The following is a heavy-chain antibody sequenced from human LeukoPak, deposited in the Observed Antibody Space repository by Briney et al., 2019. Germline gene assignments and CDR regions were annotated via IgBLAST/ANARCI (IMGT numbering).Heavy chain of an antibody. V-gene: IGHV3-23*01. Sequence: GGSLRLSCAASGFTFSTYAMSWVRQAPGKGLEWVSTIGDSGANTYYADSVRGRFTISRDNSKNTLYLQKNSLGADDTAIYYCAKSMTLQWRGFFDLWGRGTHVTVSS. CDR2: IGDSGANT. CDR1: GFTFSTYA. J-gene: IGHJ2*01. CDR3: AKSMTLQWRGFFDL. D-gene: IGHD6-19*01.